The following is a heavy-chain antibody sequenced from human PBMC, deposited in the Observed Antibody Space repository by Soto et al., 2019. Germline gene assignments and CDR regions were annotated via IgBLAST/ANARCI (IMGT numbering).Heavy chain of an antibody. CDR2: ISSSSTYI. J-gene: IGHJ6*02. CDR1: GFTFSNYN. V-gene: IGHV3-21*01. Sequence: EVQLVESGGGLVKPGGSLRLSCAASGFTFSNYNMNWVRQAPGKGLEWVSSISSSSTYIYYADSVTGRFTISRDNAKSSLYLQMDSLRAEDTAVYYCARESDYGDYIYGMDVWGQGTTVTVSS. CDR3: ARESDYGDYIYGMDV. D-gene: IGHD4-17*01.